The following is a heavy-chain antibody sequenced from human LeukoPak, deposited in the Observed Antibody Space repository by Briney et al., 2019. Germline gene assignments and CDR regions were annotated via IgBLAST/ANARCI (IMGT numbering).Heavy chain of an antibody. CDR1: GYTFTGYY. CDR2: INPNSGGT. CDR3: AREFHYYGSGSYSPTFDY. J-gene: IGHJ4*02. V-gene: IGHV1-2*04. D-gene: IGHD3-10*01. Sequence: ASVKVSCKASGYTFTGYYMHWVRQAPGQGLEWMGWINPNSGGTNYAQKFQGWVTMTRDTSISTAYMELSRLRSDDTAVYYCAREFHYYGSGSYSPTFDYWGQGTLVTVSS.